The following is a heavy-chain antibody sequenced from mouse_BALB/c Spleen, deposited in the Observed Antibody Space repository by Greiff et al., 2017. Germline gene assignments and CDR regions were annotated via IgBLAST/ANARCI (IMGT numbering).Heavy chain of an antibody. V-gene: IGHV1S29*02. D-gene: IGHD1-1*01. CDR2: IYPYNGGT. Sequence: EVQLQQSGPELVKPGASVKISCKASGYTFTDYNMHWVKQSHGKSLEWIGYIYPYNGGTGYNQKFKSKATLTVDNSSSTAYMELRSLTSEDSAVYYCARRGTTVPLDFDYWGQGTTLTVSS. J-gene: IGHJ2*01. CDR3: ARRGTTVPLDFDY. CDR1: GYTFTDYN.